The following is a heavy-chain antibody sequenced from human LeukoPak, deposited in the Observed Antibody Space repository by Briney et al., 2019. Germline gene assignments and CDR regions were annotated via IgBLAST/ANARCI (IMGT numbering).Heavy chain of an antibody. CDR3: ARMVVAAGYYYYGMDV. CDR2: IIPIFGIA. D-gene: IGHD2-15*01. Sequence: AASVKVSCKASGGTFSSYAISWVRQAPGQGLEWMGGIIPIFGIANYAQKFQGRVTITADKSTSTAYMELSSLRSEDTAVYYCARMVVAAGYYYYGMDVWGQGTTVTVSS. J-gene: IGHJ6*02. CDR1: GGTFSSYA. V-gene: IGHV1-69*10.